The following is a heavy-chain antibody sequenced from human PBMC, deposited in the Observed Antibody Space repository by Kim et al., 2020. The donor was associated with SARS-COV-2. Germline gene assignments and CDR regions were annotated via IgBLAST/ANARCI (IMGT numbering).Heavy chain of an antibody. D-gene: IGHD4-17*01. V-gene: IGHV3-23*01. CDR1: GFTFSSYA. J-gene: IGHJ5*02. Sequence: GESLKISCAASGFTFSSYAMSWVRQAPGKGLEWVSAISGSGGSTYYADSVKGRFTISRDNSKNTLYLQMNSLRAEDTAVYYCAKLTYGDKSSHWFDPWGQGTLVTVSS. CDR2: ISGSGGST. CDR3: AKLTYGDKSSHWFDP.